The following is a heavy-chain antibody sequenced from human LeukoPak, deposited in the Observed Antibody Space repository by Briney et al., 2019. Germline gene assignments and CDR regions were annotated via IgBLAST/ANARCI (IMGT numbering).Heavy chain of an antibody. CDR2: IIPILGIK. Sequence: SVKVSCKASGGTFSSYAISWVRQAPGQGLEWMGRIIPILGIKNYAQEFQGRVTITADKSTSTAYMELSSLRSEDTVVYYCASSGQGQQWLSWGQGTLVTVSS. D-gene: IGHD6-19*01. J-gene: IGHJ4*02. CDR1: GGTFSSYA. CDR3: ASSGQGQQWLS. V-gene: IGHV1-69*04.